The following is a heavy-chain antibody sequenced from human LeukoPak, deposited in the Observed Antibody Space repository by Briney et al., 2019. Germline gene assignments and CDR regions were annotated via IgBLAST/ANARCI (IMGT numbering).Heavy chain of an antibody. Sequence: SQTLSLTCTVSGGSISSGGYYWSWIRQHTGKGLEWIGYIYYSGSTYYNPSLKSRVTISVDTSRNQFSLKLSSVTAADTAVYYCAATHIVVVTGGAFDIWGQGTMVTVSS. CDR3: AATHIVVVTGGAFDI. J-gene: IGHJ3*02. CDR1: GGSISSGGYY. V-gene: IGHV4-31*03. D-gene: IGHD2-21*02. CDR2: IYYSGST.